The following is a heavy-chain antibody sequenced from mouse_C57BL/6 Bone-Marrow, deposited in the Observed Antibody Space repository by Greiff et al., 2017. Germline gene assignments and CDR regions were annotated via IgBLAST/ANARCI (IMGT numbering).Heavy chain of an antibody. Sequence: VHLVESGPELVKPGASVKLSCKASGYTFTSYDINWVKQRPGQGVEWIGWIYPRDGSTKYNAKFKGKATLTVDTSSSTAYMELHSLTSEDSAVYFCARLEFDGSSGDWYFDVWGTGTTVTVSS. V-gene: IGHV1-85*01. CDR1: GYTFTSYD. CDR3: ARLEFDGSSGDWYFDV. D-gene: IGHD1-1*01. J-gene: IGHJ1*03. CDR2: IYPRDGST.